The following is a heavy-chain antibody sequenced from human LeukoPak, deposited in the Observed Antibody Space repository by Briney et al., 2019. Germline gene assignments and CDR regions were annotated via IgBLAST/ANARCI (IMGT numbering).Heavy chain of an antibody. Sequence: ASVKVSCKASGGTFSSYAINWVRQAPGQGLEWMGWISAYNGNTDYAQKLQGRVTMTTDTSTSTAYMELRSLTSDDTAVYYCARDPLRSTWSTYYNALDVWGQGTTVTVSS. D-gene: IGHD6-13*01. J-gene: IGHJ6*02. CDR1: GGTFSSYA. V-gene: IGHV1-18*01. CDR3: ARDPLRSTWSTYYNALDV. CDR2: ISAYNGNT.